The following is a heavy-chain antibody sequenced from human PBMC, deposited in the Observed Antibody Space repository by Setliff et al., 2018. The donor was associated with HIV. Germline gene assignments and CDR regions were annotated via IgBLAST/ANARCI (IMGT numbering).Heavy chain of an antibody. CDR2: ISYSGTA. Sequence: SETLSLTCTVSGGSITSGNYYWSWIRQPPGKGLEWIGYISYSGTAYYNPSLKSRVTISLDTSKNQFSLTVTSVTAADTAVYYCAREKNGYFDSWGQGTLVTVSS. J-gene: IGHJ4*02. CDR3: AREKNGYFDS. D-gene: IGHD2-8*01. V-gene: IGHV4-61*01. CDR1: GGSITSGNYY.